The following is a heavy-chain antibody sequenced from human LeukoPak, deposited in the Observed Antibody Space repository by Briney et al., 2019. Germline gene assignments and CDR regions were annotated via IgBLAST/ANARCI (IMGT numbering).Heavy chain of an antibody. CDR2: ISSIGRSI. Sequence: GGSLRLSCSASGFPFRDYYMSWIRPAPGEGLEGVSYISSIGRSIYYADPVVGRFTTSRDNAKTSLYLQMNSPRAEDTAVYYCAREYSSSSGPHYYYYGMAVWGRATTATASS. CDR1: GFPFRDYY. V-gene: IGHV3-11*01. D-gene: IGHD6-13*01. J-gene: IGHJ6*02. CDR3: AREYSSSSGPHYYYYGMAV.